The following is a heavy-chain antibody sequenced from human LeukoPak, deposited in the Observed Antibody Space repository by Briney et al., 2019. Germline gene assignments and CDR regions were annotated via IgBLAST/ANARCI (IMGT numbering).Heavy chain of an antibody. D-gene: IGHD3-3*01. CDR2: IYYTGIT. V-gene: IGHV4-59*01. Sequence: SETLSLTCIVSGGSINNYYWRWVRQSPGRGLEWIGYIYYTGITNYNPSLRSRVILSVDTSKNQFSLKLRSVTAADTAVYFCARASSTPGSGYYPFDYWGQGTLVTVSS. CDR1: GGSINNYY. CDR3: ARASSTPGSGYYPFDY. J-gene: IGHJ4*02.